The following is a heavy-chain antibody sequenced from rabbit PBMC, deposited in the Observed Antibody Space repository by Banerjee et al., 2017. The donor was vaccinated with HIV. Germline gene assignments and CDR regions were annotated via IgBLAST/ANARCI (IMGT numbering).Heavy chain of an antibody. D-gene: IGHD4-1*01. CDR2: IVVAKGNT. Sequence: QLEESGGDLVKPEGSLTLSCKVSGFSLSSNDMSWVRQAPGKGLERIGVIVVAKGNTYYASWVNGRFTISSDNAQNTVFLQLHSLTAADTATYFCARDLAGVIGWNFGLWGQGTLVTVS. CDR3: ARDLAGVIGWNFGL. J-gene: IGHJ4*01. CDR1: GFSLSSND. V-gene: IGHV1S7*01.